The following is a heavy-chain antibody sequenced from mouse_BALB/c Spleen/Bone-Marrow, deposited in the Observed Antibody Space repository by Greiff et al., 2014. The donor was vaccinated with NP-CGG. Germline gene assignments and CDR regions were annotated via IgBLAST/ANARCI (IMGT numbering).Heavy chain of an antibody. V-gene: IGHV14-3*02. Sequence: SGAELVKPGASVRLSCTASGFNIKDTYMHWVKQRPDQGLEWIGRIDPANGDAKHDPKFQGKAAITADTSSSTTYLQLSSLTSEDTAVYYCAIYFYFDYWGQGTTLTVSS. D-gene: IGHD2-3*01. CDR1: GFNIKDTY. CDR3: AIYFYFDY. CDR2: IDPANGDA. J-gene: IGHJ2*01.